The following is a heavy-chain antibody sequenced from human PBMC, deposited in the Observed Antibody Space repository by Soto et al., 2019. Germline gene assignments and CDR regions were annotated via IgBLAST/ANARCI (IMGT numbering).Heavy chain of an antibody. CDR3: XXERVGAMVD. Sequence: QVQLVQSGAEVKKPGASVKVSCKASGYTFTSYDINWVRQATGQGLEWMGWMNPNSGNTAYAQKFQGRVTMTRNTXXXXXXXXXXXXXXXXXXXXXXXXERVGAMVDWGQGTLVTVS. CDR2: MNPNSGNT. J-gene: IGHJ4*02. D-gene: IGHD1-26*01. CDR1: GYTFTSYD. V-gene: IGHV1-8*01.